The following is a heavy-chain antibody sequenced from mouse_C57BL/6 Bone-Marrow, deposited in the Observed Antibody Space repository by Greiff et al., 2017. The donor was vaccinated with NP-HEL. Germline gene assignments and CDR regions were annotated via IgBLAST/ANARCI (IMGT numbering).Heavy chain of an antibody. CDR2: INPNNGGP. J-gene: IGHJ4*01. V-gene: IGHV1-22*01. CDR3: ARYGYGSSPYYYAMDY. Sequence: EFQLQQSVPSLVQPVASVQLSCTASGYTFTDYNLHWLQQSPGPCLAWIGYINPNNGGPSYNQKFKGKATLTVNKSSSTAYMELRSLTSEDSAVYYCARYGYGSSPYYYAMDYWGQGTSVTVSS. CDR1: GYTFTDYN. D-gene: IGHD1-1*01.